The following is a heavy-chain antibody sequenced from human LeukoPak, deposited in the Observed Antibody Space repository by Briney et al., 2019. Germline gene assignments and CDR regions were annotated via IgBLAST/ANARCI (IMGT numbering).Heavy chain of an antibody. V-gene: IGHV3-48*03. Sequence: GGSLRLSCAASGFTFSSYEMNWVRQAPGKGLDWVSYISNSGSTIYYADSVKGRFAISRDNAKNSLYLQMNSLRAEDTAVYYCARVKGYYGSRSGMDVWGQGTTVTVSS. D-gene: IGHD3-10*01. CDR3: ARVKGYYGSRSGMDV. CDR2: ISNSGSTI. CDR1: GFTFSSYE. J-gene: IGHJ6*02.